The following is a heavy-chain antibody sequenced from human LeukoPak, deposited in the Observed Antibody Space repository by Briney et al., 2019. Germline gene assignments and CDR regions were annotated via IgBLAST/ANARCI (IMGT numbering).Heavy chain of an antibody. V-gene: IGHV3-7*01. Sequence: GGSLRLSCAASGFTFSSYWMSWVRQAPGKGLEWVANIKQDGSEKYYVDSVKGRFTISRDSTKNSLFLQMNSLRAEDTAVYYCARVKAAALMAIDYWGQGTLVTVSS. J-gene: IGHJ4*02. CDR1: GFTFSSYW. CDR3: ARVKAAALMAIDY. CDR2: IKQDGSEK. D-gene: IGHD6-13*01.